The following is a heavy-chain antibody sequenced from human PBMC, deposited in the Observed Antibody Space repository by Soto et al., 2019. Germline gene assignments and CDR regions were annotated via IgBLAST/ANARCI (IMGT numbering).Heavy chain of an antibody. D-gene: IGHD3-22*01. V-gene: IGHV1-46*01. CDR1: GSTFTSYY. Sequence: ASVKVSCKASGSTFTSYYMHWVRQAPGQGLEWIGIINPSGGTTTYAQKFQGRVTMTWDTSTSTVYMELSSLTSEDTALYYCARSSGYYPTFEYWGQGTLVTVSS. CDR3: ARSSGYYPTFEY. J-gene: IGHJ4*02. CDR2: INPSGGTT.